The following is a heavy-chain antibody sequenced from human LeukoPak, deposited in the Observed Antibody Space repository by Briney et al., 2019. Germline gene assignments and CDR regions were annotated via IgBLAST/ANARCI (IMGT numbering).Heavy chain of an antibody. V-gene: IGHV3-7*01. CDR1: GFTFSSYW. J-gene: IGHJ5*02. D-gene: IGHD6-19*01. Sequence: PGGSLRLSCAASGFTFSSYWMSWVRQAPGKGLEWVANIKQDGSEKYYVDSVKGRFTISRDNAKNSLYLQMNSLRAEDTAVYYCARDLRSSGPNWFDPWGQGTLVTVSS. CDR3: ARDLRSSGPNWFDP. CDR2: IKQDGSEK.